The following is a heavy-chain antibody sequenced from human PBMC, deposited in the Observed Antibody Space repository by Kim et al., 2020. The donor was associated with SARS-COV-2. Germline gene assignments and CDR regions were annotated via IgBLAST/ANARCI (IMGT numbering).Heavy chain of an antibody. Sequence: GGSLRLSCAASGFTFDDYAMHWVRQAPGKGLEWVSGISWNSGSIGYADSVKGRFTISRDNAKNSLYLQMNSLRAEDTALYYCAKDLLYYYGSGSYLYDAFGIWGQGTMVTVSS. CDR2: ISWNSGSI. CDR1: GFTFDDYA. CDR3: AKDLLYYYGSGSYLYDAFGI. D-gene: IGHD3-10*01. V-gene: IGHV3-9*01. J-gene: IGHJ3*02.